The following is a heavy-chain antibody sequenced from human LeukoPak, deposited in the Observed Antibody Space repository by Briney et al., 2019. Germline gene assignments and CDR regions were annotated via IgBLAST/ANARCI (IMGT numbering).Heavy chain of an antibody. CDR2: IYYSGST. CDR1: GGSISSSSYY. Sequence: PSETLSLTCTVSGGSISSSSYYWGWIRQPPGKGLEWIGSIYYSGSTYYNPSLKSRVTISVDTSKNQFSLKLSSVTAADTAVYYRASLSNRLGAFDIWGQGTMVTVSS. V-gene: IGHV4-39*01. D-gene: IGHD1-14*01. J-gene: IGHJ3*02. CDR3: ASLSNRLGAFDI.